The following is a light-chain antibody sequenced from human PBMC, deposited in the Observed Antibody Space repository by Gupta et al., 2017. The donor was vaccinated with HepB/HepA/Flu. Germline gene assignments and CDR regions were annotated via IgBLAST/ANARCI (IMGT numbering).Light chain of an antibody. V-gene: IGLV3-19*01. CDR3: NSRVSSGNHVV. CDR1: SLRSYY. Sequence: SSELTQDPAVSVALGQTVTITSQGDSLRSYYASWYQQKPGQAPVLVIYGKNNRPSGIPDRFSGSTSGNTASLTITGAQAEDEADYYCNSRVSSGNHVVFGGGTKLTVL. J-gene: IGLJ2*01. CDR2: GKN.